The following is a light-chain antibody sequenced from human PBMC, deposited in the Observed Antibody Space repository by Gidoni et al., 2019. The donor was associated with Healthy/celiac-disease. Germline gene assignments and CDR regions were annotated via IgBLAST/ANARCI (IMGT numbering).Light chain of an antibody. J-gene: IGKJ1*01. CDR1: QSILHRSYNRNN. V-gene: IGKV4-1*01. CDR2: WAS. CDR3: QQYYSLPLT. Sequence: DIVMTQSPDSLAVSLGERATFNCKSSQSILHRSYNRNNLTWYQQKPGQPPKLLIYWASTRESGAPDRFSGSGSGTDFTLTISSLQAEDVAVYYCQQYYSLPLTFGQGTKVEIK.